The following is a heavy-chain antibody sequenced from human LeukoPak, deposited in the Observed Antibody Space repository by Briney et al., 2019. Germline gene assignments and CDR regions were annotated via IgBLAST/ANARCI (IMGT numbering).Heavy chain of an antibody. Sequence: SETLSLTCAVYGGSFSGYYWSWIRQPPGKGLEWIGEINHSGSTNYNPSLKSRVTISADTSKNQFSLKLSSVTAADTAVYYCARGRRGHSGSYYNLGPYYFDYWGQGTLVTVSS. D-gene: IGHD3-10*01. CDR1: GGSFSGYY. CDR2: INHSGST. V-gene: IGHV4-34*01. J-gene: IGHJ4*02. CDR3: ARGRRGHSGSYYNLGPYYFDY.